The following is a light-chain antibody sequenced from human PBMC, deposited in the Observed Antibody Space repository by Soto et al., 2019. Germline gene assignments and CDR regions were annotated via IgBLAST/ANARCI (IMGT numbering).Light chain of an antibody. Sequence: QLVLTQPPSASGTPGPRVTISCSGSSSNLGSNYVYWYQQLPGTVPQLLIYRNSERPSGVPDRFSGSKSGTSAALAISGLRSEDEADYYCAAWDDSLSGVVFGGGTKLTV. CDR2: RNS. V-gene: IGLV1-47*01. J-gene: IGLJ2*01. CDR3: AAWDDSLSGVV. CDR1: SSNLGSNY.